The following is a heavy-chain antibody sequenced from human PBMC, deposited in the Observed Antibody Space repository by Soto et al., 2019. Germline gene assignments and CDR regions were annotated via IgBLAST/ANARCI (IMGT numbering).Heavy chain of an antibody. Sequence: PGGSLRLSCAASGFTFSSYAMSWIRQAPGKGLEWVSTISSGDSNTYYADSVKGRFTISRDNSKNTLYLQLSSLRAEDTAVYYCAKLDVVATVEGGFDYWGQGTLVTVSS. D-gene: IGHD5-12*01. V-gene: IGHV3-23*01. CDR3: AKLDVVATVEGGFDY. CDR2: ISSGDSNT. J-gene: IGHJ4*02. CDR1: GFTFSSYA.